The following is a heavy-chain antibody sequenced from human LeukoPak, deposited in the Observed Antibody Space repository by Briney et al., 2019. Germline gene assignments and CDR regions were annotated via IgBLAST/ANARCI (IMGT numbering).Heavy chain of an antibody. Sequence: GGSLRLSCAASGFTFSSYAMHWVRQAPGTGLEWVAVISYDGSNKYYADSVKGRFTISRDNSKNTLYLQMNSLRAEDTAVYYCARDPPSNIVLMVYSGYFDYWGQGTLVTVSS. V-gene: IGHV3-30*01. CDR1: GFTFSSYA. CDR3: ARDPPSNIVLMVYSGYFDY. CDR2: ISYDGSNK. D-gene: IGHD2-8*01. J-gene: IGHJ4*02.